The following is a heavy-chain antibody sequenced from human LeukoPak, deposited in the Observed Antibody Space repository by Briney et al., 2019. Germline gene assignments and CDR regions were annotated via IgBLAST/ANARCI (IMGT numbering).Heavy chain of an antibody. V-gene: IGHV3-48*01. Sequence: GGSLRLSCAASGFTFSSYSMNWVRQAPGKGLEWVSYISSSSSTIYYADSVKGRFTISRDNAKNSLYLQMNSLRAEDTAVYYCARDGCSGGSWYLDACDIWGQGTMVTVSS. CDR2: ISSSSSTI. J-gene: IGHJ3*02. D-gene: IGHD2-15*01. CDR3: ARDGCSGGSWYLDACDI. CDR1: GFTFSSYS.